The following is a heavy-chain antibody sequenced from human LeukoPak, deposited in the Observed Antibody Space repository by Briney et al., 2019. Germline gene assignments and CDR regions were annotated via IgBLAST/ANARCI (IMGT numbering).Heavy chain of an antibody. J-gene: IGHJ6*03. CDR2: IHYSGST. CDR1: GYSISSGYY. Sequence: PSETLSLTCTVSGYSISSGYYWGWIRQPPGKGLEWIGYIHYSGSTNYNPSLKSRVTISVDTSKNQFSLKLSSVTAADTAVYYCARARIGYCSSTSCSGYYYYMDVWGKGTTVTISS. CDR3: ARARIGYCSSTSCSGYYYYMDV. D-gene: IGHD2-2*01. V-gene: IGHV4-38-2*02.